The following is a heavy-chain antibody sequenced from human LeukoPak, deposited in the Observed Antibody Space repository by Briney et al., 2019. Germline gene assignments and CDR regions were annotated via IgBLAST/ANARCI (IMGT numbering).Heavy chain of an antibody. D-gene: IGHD6-13*01. Sequence: SETLSLTCTVSGGSISSGGYYWSWIRQPAGKGLEWIGRIYTSGSTNYNPSLKSRVTISVDTSKNQFSLKLSSVTAADTAVYYCARGAGVVDYWGQGTLVTVSS. CDR2: IYTSGST. CDR3: ARGAGVVDY. V-gene: IGHV4-61*02. CDR1: GGSISSGGYY. J-gene: IGHJ4*02.